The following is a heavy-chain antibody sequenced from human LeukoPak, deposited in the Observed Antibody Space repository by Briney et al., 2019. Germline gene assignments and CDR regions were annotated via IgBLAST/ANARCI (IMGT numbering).Heavy chain of an antibody. V-gene: IGHV3-7*01. CDR2: IKQDGSET. CDR3: AREGNRRSFDY. CDR1: GFTFSNYW. Sequence: GGSLRLSCAASGFTFSNYWMSWVRQAPGKGLEWVANIKQDGSETYYVDSVTGRFTISRDNAKNSLSLQMNSLRAEDTAVHYCAREGNRRSFDYWGQGTLVTVSS. D-gene: IGHD2/OR15-2a*01. J-gene: IGHJ4*02.